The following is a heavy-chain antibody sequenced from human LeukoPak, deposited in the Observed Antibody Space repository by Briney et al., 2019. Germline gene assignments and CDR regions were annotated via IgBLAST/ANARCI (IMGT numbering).Heavy chain of an antibody. J-gene: IGHJ6*02. CDR2: ISSSGSTI. CDR3: ARVQCSGGSCYSGPSGYYYYGMDV. Sequence: GGSLRLSCAASGFTVSNDYMSWIRQAPGKGLEWVSYISSSGSTIYYADSVKGRFTISRDNAKNSLYLQMNSLRAEDTAVYYCARVQCSGGSCYSGPSGYYYYGMDVWGQGTTVTVSS. CDR1: GFTVSNDY. V-gene: IGHV3-11*01. D-gene: IGHD2-15*01.